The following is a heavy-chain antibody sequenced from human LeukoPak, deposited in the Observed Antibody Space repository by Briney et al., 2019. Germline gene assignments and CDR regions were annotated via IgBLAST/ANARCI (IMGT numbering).Heavy chain of an antibody. CDR1: GLTFSSYW. CDR2: IKQDGSEM. CDR3: ARGGYVSSPGLN. J-gene: IGHJ4*02. Sequence: GGSLRLSCAASGLTFSSYWMNWVRQAPGKGLEWVANIKQDGSEMYYVDSVKGRFTISRGNAKNSLYLQMNSLRAEDTAVYYCARGGYVSSPGLNWGQGTLVTVSS. D-gene: IGHD3-16*01. V-gene: IGHV3-7*04.